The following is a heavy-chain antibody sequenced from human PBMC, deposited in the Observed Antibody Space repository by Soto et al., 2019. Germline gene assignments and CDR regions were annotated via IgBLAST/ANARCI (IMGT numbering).Heavy chain of an antibody. V-gene: IGHV4-59*01. CDR1: GGSISSYY. Sequence: QVQLQESGPGLVKSSETLSLTCTVSGGSISSYYWSWIRQPPGKGLEWIGYIYYSGSTNYNPSLKSRVTISVDTSKNQFSLKLSSVTAADTAVYYCARRWGDAFDIWGQGTMVTVSS. CDR2: IYYSGST. J-gene: IGHJ3*02. D-gene: IGHD1-26*01. CDR3: ARRWGDAFDI.